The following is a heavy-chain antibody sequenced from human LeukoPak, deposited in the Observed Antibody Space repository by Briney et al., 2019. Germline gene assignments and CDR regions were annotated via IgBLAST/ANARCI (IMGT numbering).Heavy chain of an antibody. J-gene: IGHJ6*02. Sequence: SETLSLTCAVSGGSISSGGYSWSWIRQPPGKGLEWIGYIYHSGSTYYNPSLKSRVTISVDRSKNQFSLKLSSVTAADTAVYYCARADGGNSYYYYYGMDVWGQGTTVTVSS. CDR3: ARADGGNSYYYYYGMDV. D-gene: IGHD4-23*01. CDR2: IYHSGST. CDR1: GGSISSGGYS. V-gene: IGHV4-30-2*01.